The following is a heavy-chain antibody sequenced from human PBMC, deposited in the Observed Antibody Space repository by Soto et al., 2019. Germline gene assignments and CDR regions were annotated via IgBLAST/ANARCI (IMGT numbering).Heavy chain of an antibody. V-gene: IGHV4-39*01. Sequence: QRQLQESGPGLVKPSETLSLTCTVSGGSISSSSYYWGWIRQPPGKGLEWIGSIYSGGSTYYNPSLKSRVTISVDTSKNQFSLKLSSVTAADTAVYYCRRITVTTYYFNYWGRGTLVTVSS. CDR1: GGSISSSSYY. D-gene: IGHD4-17*01. CDR3: RRITVTTYYFNY. CDR2: IYSGGST. J-gene: IGHJ4*02.